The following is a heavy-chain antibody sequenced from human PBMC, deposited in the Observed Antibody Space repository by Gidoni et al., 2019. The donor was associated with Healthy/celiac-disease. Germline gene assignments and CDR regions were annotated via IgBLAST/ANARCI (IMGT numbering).Heavy chain of an antibody. Sequence: QLQLQESGPGLVKPSETLSLTCTVSGGSISSSSYYWGWIRQPPGKGLEWIGSIYYSGSTYYNPSLKSRVTISVDTSKNQFSLKLSSVTAADTAVYYCATGGKFGYCSGGSCSSPWFDPWGQGTLVTVSS. CDR3: ATGGKFGYCSGGSCSSPWFDP. V-gene: IGHV4-39*01. D-gene: IGHD2-15*01. CDR1: GGSISSSSYY. J-gene: IGHJ5*02. CDR2: IYYSGST.